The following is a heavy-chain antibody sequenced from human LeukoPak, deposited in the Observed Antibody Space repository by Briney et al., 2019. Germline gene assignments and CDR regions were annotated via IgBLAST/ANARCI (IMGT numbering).Heavy chain of an antibody. D-gene: IGHD3-22*01. CDR3: AREVRSSGYSLDY. Sequence: SETLSLTCTVSGGSINSYYWSWIRQPGGKGLEWIGRIYSSGSTNYNPSLKSRVTMSVDTSKNQFSLKLRSVTAADTAVYYCAREVRSSGYSLDYWGQGTLVTVSS. CDR1: GGSINSYY. J-gene: IGHJ4*02. CDR2: IYSSGST. V-gene: IGHV4-4*07.